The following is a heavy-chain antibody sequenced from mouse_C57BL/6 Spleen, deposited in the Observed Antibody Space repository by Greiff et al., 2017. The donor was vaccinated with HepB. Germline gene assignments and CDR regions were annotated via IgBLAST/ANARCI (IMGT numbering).Heavy chain of an antibody. CDR2: ISYDGSN. CDR3: ARGEGYHSSY. D-gene: IGHD2-12*01. V-gene: IGHV3-6*01. J-gene: IGHJ2*01. CDR1: GYSITSGYY. Sequence: EVQVVESGPGLVKPSQSLSLTCSVTGYSITSGYYWNWIRQFPGNKLEWMGYISYDGSNNYNPSLKNRVSITRDTSKNQFFLKLNSVTTEDTATYYCARGEGYHSSYWGQGTTLTVSS.